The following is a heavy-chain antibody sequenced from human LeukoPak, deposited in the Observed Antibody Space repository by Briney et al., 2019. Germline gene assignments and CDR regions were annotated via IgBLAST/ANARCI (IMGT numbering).Heavy chain of an antibody. Sequence: GGSLRLSCAASGFTFSNYAMNWVRQAPGKGLEWVSGIIGSGGTTFYVDSVKGRFTISRDNSKNTVYLQMNSLRAEETAVYYCAKREARSFEYWGQGTLVTVSS. CDR2: IIGSGGTT. CDR1: GFTFSNYA. V-gene: IGHV3-23*01. J-gene: IGHJ4*02. D-gene: IGHD5-24*01. CDR3: AKREARSFEY.